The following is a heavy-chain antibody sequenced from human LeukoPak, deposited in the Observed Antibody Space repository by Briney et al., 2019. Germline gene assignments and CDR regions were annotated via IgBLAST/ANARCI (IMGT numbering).Heavy chain of an antibody. J-gene: IGHJ5*02. CDR1: GYSISSGYY. V-gene: IGHV4-38-2*02. Sequence: SETLSLTCTVSGYSISSGYYWGWIRQPPGKGLEWIGSIYHSGSTYYNPSLKSRVTISVDTSKNQFSLKLSSVTAADTAVHYCARDKGIAASGTWFDPWGEGTLVTVSS. CDR3: ARDKGIAASGTWFDP. D-gene: IGHD6-13*01. CDR2: IYHSGST.